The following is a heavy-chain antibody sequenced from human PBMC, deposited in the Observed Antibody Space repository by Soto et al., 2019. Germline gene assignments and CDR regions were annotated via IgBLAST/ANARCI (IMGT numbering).Heavy chain of an antibody. CDR1: GVSLTSSGMS. D-gene: IGHD6-19*01. CDR3: AHRHTSVAGAFDY. J-gene: IGHJ4*02. Sequence: QITLKESGPTLVKPTQTLTLTCTFSGVSLTSSGMSVGWIRQPPGKALEWLALIYLDDNQRYSPSLRGRLTVTKDTSKNQVVLTMTNMDAVDTATYYCAHRHTSVAGAFDYWGQGTLVTVS. V-gene: IGHV2-5*02. CDR2: IYLDDNQ.